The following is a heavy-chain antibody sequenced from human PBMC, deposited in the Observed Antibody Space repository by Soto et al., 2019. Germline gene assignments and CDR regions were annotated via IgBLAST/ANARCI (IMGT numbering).Heavy chain of an antibody. Sequence: QVQLQQWGAGLLKPSETLSLTCAVYGGSFSGYYWSWIRQPPGKGLEWIGEINHSGSTNYNPSLKSRVTISVDTSKNHFSLKLSSVTAADTAVYSCARVGSSSWIDYWGQGTLVTVSS. V-gene: IGHV4-34*01. J-gene: IGHJ4*02. D-gene: IGHD6-13*01. CDR3: ARVGSSSWIDY. CDR2: INHSGST. CDR1: GGSFSGYY.